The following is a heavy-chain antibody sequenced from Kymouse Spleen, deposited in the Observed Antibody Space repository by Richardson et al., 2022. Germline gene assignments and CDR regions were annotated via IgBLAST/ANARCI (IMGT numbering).Heavy chain of an antibody. Sequence: QVQLVESGGGVVQPGRSLRLSCAASGFTFSSYGMHWVRQAPGKGLEWVAVISYDGSNKYYADSVKGRFTISRDNSKNTLYLQMNSLRAEDTAVYYCAKEGIAVADPLDYWGQGTLVTVSS. D-gene: IGHD6-19*01. J-gene: IGHJ4*02. V-gene: IGHV3-30*18. CDR3: AKEGIAVADPLDY. CDR2: ISYDGSNK. CDR1: GFTFSSYG.